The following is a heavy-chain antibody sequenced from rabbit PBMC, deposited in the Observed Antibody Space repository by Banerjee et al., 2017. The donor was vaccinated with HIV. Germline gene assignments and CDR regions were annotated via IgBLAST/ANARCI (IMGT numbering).Heavy chain of an antibody. CDR3: ARDGPGRGPDFSL. V-gene: IGHV1S40*01. D-gene: IGHD3-1*01. Sequence: QSLEESGGDLVKPGASLTLTCTASGIDFSRYYYMCWVRQAPGKGLELIACIYAGSSGYTYYASWAKGRFTISKTSSTTVTLQMTSLTAADTATYFCARDGPGRGPDFSLWGQGTLVT. J-gene: IGHJ4*01. CDR1: GIDFSRYYY. CDR2: IYAGSSGYT.